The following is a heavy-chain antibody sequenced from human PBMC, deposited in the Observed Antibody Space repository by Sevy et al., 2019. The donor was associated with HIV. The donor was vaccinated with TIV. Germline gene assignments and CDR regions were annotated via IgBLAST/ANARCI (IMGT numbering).Heavy chain of an antibody. D-gene: IGHD2-15*01. CDR1: GFTFSSYW. CDR2: IKQDGSEK. CDR3: ARTPKPYYYYYYMDV. Sequence: GGSLRLSCTASGFTFSSYWMSWVRQAPGKGLEWVANIKQDGSEKYYVDSVKGRFTISRDNAKNSLYLQMNSLRAEDTAVYYCARTPKPYYYYYYMDVWGKGTTVTVSS. V-gene: IGHV3-7*03. J-gene: IGHJ6*03.